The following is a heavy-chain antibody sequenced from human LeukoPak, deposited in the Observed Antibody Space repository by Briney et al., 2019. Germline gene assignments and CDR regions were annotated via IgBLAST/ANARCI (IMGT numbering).Heavy chain of an antibody. Sequence: HSQTLSLTCAISGDSVSTNSVAWNWIRQSPSRGLEWLGRTSYRSKWYNDYAVSVKGRITINPDTSKNQFSLQLNSVTPEDTAVYYCASSDNYGGDAFDIWGQGTMVIVSS. CDR3: ASSDNYGGDAFDI. V-gene: IGHV6-1*01. CDR1: GDSVSTNSVA. CDR2: TSYRSKWYN. J-gene: IGHJ3*02. D-gene: IGHD4/OR15-4a*01.